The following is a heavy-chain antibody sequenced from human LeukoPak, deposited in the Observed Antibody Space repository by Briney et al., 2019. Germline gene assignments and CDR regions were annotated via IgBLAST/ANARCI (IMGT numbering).Heavy chain of an antibody. J-gene: IGHJ6*03. Sequence: NPSETLSLTCAVYGGSFSGYYWSWIRQPPGEGLEWIGEINHSGSTNYNPSLKSRVTISVDTSKNQFSLKLSSVTAADTAVYYCARGRLILTAKAPYYMDVWGKGTTVTVSS. D-gene: IGHD3-9*01. CDR1: GGSFSGYY. CDR2: INHSGST. V-gene: IGHV4-34*01. CDR3: ARGRLILTAKAPYYMDV.